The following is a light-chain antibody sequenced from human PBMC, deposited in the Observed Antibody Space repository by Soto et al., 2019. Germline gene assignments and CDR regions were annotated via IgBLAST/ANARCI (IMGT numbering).Light chain of an antibody. CDR2: GAS. V-gene: IGKV3-20*01. J-gene: IGKJ1*01. CDR1: QSVSSSY. Sequence: EIVLTQSPGTLSLSPGERATLSCRASQSVSSSYLAWYQQKPGQAPRLLIYGASSRATGIPDRFSGSGSGTDFTLTISRLEPEDFEVYYCQQYGSASWKFGQGTKVEIK. CDR3: QQYGSASWK.